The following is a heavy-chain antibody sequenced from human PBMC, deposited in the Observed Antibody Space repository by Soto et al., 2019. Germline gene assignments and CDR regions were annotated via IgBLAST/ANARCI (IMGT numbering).Heavy chain of an antibody. CDR2: INPSGGRT. Sequence: QVQLVQSGTEVKKPGASVKVSCKASGYTFTTHYMHCVRQAPGQGLEWMGIINPSGGRTTSALKFQGRVTMTSDTSTNTVYVELTSLRSEDTAIYFCARAGENYGSGTFSPPLRYYFNSWGQGTLVTVSS. J-gene: IGHJ4*02. V-gene: IGHV1-46*01. CDR3: ARAGENYGSGTFSPPLRYYFNS. D-gene: IGHD3-10*01. CDR1: GYTFTTHY.